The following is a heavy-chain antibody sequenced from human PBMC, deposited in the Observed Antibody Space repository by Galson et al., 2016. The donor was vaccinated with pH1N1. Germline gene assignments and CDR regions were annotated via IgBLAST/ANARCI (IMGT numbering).Heavy chain of an antibody. J-gene: IGHJ3*02. CDR3: ASRLGSSWSFDM. V-gene: IGHV5-51*01. Sequence: QSGAEVKKPGESLKISCKGPGYTYWIAWVRQMPGKSLELMGIIYPGDSDTTNSPSFQGQVTISADKSISTAYLQWSSLKASDTAMYYCASRLGSSWSFDMWGQGTMVTVSS. D-gene: IGHD5/OR15-5a*01. CDR2: IYPGDSDT. CDR1: GYTYW.